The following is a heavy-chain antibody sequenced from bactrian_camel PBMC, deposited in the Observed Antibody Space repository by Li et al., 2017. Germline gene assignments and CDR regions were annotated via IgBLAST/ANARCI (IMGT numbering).Heavy chain of an antibody. D-gene: IGHD2*01. CDR1: DFSRYY. Sequence: HVQLVESGGGSVEAGESLRLSCVGSDFSRYYMAWFREAPGKGREGVAFIDRGGATNYAWSVKDRFTISKDNANNALYLQMNSLKPEDTAMYYCAANFGPYCSGPYLARRANFLGQGTQVTVS. V-gene: IGHV3S55*01. CDR2: IDRGGAT. J-gene: IGHJ4*01.